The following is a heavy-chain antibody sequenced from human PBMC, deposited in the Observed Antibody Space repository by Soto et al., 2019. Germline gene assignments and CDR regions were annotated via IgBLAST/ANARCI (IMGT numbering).Heavy chain of an antibody. Sequence: ASVKVSCKASGYTFTNSGISWVRQAPGQGLEWMGGIIPIFGTANYAQKFQGRVTITADESTSTAYMELSSLRSEDTAVYYCARTDVRGYSYGPLAPWGQGTLVTVSS. D-gene: IGHD5-18*01. CDR3: ARTDVRGYSYGPLAP. V-gene: IGHV1-69*13. CDR1: GYTFTNSG. CDR2: IIPIFGTA. J-gene: IGHJ5*02.